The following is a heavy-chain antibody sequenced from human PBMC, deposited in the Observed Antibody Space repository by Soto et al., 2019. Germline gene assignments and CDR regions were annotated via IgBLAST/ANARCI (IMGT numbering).Heavy chain of an antibody. J-gene: IGHJ6*02. CDR1: GYTLTELS. D-gene: IGHD2-15*01. Sequence: SVKVSCKVSGYTLTELSMLWVRQAPGHGLEWMGGIIPISGTTYYTQKFQGRVTITADEPTSTAFMELSSLKSEDTAVFYCARGYCSGGNCYSGMDVWGQGTMVTVSS. CDR2: IIPISGTT. V-gene: IGHV1-69*13. CDR3: ARGYCSGGNCYSGMDV.